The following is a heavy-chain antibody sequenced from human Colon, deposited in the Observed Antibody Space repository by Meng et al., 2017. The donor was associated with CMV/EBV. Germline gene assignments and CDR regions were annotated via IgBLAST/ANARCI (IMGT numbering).Heavy chain of an antibody. J-gene: IGHJ4*02. CDR1: GGSISTYY. Sequence: QVQLKESGPGMVKLSETLSLPCTVSGGSISTYYWSWIRQPAGEGLEWLGRISTNRNTDYNPSLNSRATIWLDTSNNQFSLKLTSVTAADTAVYYCVRGGYSGTQTGGVQEYWGQGTLVTVSS. CDR3: VRGGYSGTQTGGVQEY. D-gene: IGHD5-12*01. V-gene: IGHV4-4*07. CDR2: ISTNRNT.